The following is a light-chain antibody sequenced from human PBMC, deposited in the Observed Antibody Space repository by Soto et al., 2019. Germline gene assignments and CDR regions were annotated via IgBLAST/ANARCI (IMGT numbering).Light chain of an antibody. J-gene: IGLJ2*01. CDR2: YDS. CDR3: QVWDSSSDHVV. Sequence: SYELTQPPSVSVAPGKTARITCGGNHIGGKSVHWYQQKPGQAPVLVIYYDSDRPSGIPERFSGSNSENTATLTINRVEAGDEADYYCQVWDSSSDHVVFGGGTKLTVL. V-gene: IGLV3-21*04. CDR1: HIGGKS.